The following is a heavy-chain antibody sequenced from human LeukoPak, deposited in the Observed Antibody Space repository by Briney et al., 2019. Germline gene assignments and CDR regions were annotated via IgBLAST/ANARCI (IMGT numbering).Heavy chain of an antibody. CDR3: ARLVWWFDP. CDR1: GGSFNDYY. CDR2: INLRGST. J-gene: IGHJ5*02. D-gene: IGHD2-2*01. V-gene: IGHV4-34*01. Sequence: SETLSLTCAVYGGSFNDYYWNWIRQPPGKGLEWIGEINLRGSTTYNPSLKSRVTISLDESKNQFSLKLSSVTAADTAVYYCARLVWWFDPWGQGTLVTVSS.